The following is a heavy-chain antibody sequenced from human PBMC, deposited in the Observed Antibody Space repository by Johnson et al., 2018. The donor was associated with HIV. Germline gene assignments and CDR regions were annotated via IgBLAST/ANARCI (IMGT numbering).Heavy chain of an antibody. D-gene: IGHD5-24*01. Sequence: EVQVVESGGGLVKPGGSLRLSCAASGFSFSNAWMSWVRQAPGKGLEWVGRIKSKTDGGTTDYAAPVKGRFTISRDDSKNTLYLQMNSLKTEDTAVYYCARAYNDAFDIWGQGTMVTVSS. V-gene: IGHV3-15*01. J-gene: IGHJ3*02. CDR2: IKSKTDGGTT. CDR3: ARAYNDAFDI. CDR1: GFSFSNAW.